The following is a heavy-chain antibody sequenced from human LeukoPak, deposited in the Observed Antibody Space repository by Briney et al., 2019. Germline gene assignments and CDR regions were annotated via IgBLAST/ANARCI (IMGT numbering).Heavy chain of an antibody. J-gene: IGHJ4*02. CDR2: ISSSGSTI. V-gene: IGHV3-11*01. D-gene: IGHD3-22*01. CDR3: AKLIGQDYDSSGYIDY. Sequence: PGGSLRLSCAASGFTFSDYYMSWIRQAPGKGLEWVSYISSSGSTIYYADSVKGRFTISRDNSKNTLYLQMNSLRAEDTAVYYCAKLIGQDYDSSGYIDYWGQGTLVTVSS. CDR1: GFTFSDYY.